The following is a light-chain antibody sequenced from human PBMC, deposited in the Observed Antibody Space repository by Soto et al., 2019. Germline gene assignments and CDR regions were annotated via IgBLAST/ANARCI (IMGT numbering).Light chain of an antibody. CDR1: QSLLHSDGNTY. V-gene: IGKV2-30*02. Sequence: VVMTQSPLSQPVTLGQPASMSCRSGQSLLHSDGNTYLSWFQQRPGHSPRRLIYKVSDRDSGVPDRFSGSGSGTDFTLKISRVEAEDIGVYYCMQGSHWPWTFGQGTKMEIK. CDR3: MQGSHWPWT. J-gene: IGKJ1*01. CDR2: KVS.